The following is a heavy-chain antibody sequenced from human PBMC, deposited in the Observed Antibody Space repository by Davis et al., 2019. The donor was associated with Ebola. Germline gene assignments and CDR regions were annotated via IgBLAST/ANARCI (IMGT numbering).Heavy chain of an antibody. J-gene: IGHJ4*02. CDR1: GGSISSSSYY. Sequence: SETLSLTCTVSGGSISSSSYYWGWIRQPPGKGLEWIGSIYYSGSTYYNPSLKSRVTISVDTSKNQFSLKLSSVTAPDTAVYYCARAVAGGGPFDYWGQGTLVTVSS. CDR2: IYYSGST. V-gene: IGHV4-39*01. D-gene: IGHD6-19*01. CDR3: ARAVAGGGPFDY.